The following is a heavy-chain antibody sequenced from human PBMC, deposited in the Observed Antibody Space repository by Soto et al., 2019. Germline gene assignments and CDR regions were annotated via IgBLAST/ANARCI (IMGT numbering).Heavy chain of an antibody. CDR2: IWYDGSNK. D-gene: IGHD6-6*01. CDR1: GFTFSSYG. Sequence: GGSLRLSCAASGFTFSSYGMHWVRQAPGKGLEWVAVIWYDGSNKYYADSVKGRFTISRDNSKNTLYLQMNSLRAEDTAVYYCARDQYSSSSYYYYGMDVWGQGTTVTVSS. J-gene: IGHJ6*02. V-gene: IGHV3-33*01. CDR3: ARDQYSSSSYYYYGMDV.